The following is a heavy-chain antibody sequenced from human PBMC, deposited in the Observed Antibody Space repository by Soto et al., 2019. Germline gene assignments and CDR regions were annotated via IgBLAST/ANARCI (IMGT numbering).Heavy chain of an antibody. Sequence: EVQLVESGGDLVQPGGSLRVSCAASGFTFSSDWMHWVRQAPGKGLVWVSRIKSDGSSTSYADSVKGRFTISRDNAKNTLYLQMNSLRAEDTDVYYCARDTSGFCGGSCYDYWGQGTLVTVSS. CDR3: ARDTSGFCGGSCYDY. D-gene: IGHD2-15*01. J-gene: IGHJ4*02. CDR2: IKSDGSST. V-gene: IGHV3-74*01. CDR1: GFTFSSDW.